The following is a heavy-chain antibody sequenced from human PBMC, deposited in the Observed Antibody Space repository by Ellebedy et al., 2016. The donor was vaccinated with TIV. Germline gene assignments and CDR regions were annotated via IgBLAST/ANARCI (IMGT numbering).Heavy chain of an antibody. V-gene: IGHV3-53*01. Sequence: GESLKISCAASGFTVSGYYMIWVRQAPGKGLEWVSVIYGGDITSYAESVTGRVTISRDISKNTLYLQMNSLRAEDTAVYYCASSTTTDGAFDYWGQGALVTVSS. CDR1: GFTVSGYY. CDR2: IYGGDIT. D-gene: IGHD1-1*01. J-gene: IGHJ4*02. CDR3: ASSTTTDGAFDY.